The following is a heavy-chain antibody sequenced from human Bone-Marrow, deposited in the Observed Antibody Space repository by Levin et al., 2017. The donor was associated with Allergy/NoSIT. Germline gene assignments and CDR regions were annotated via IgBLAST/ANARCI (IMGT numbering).Heavy chain of an antibody. V-gene: IGHV3-11*05. Sequence: PSETLSLTCAASGFTFSDYYMSWIRQAPGKGLEWVSYISSSSSYTNYADSVKGRFTISRDNAKNSLYLQMNSLRAEDTAVYYCARDVRYSSTPFYWYFDLWGRGTLVTVSS. CDR1: GFTFSDYY. CDR2: ISSSSSYT. CDR3: ARDVRYSSTPFYWYFDL. D-gene: IGHD6-13*01. J-gene: IGHJ2*01.